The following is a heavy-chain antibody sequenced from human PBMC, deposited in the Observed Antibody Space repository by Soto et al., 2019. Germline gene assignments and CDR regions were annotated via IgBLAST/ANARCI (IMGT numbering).Heavy chain of an antibody. CDR1: GFTFSSYA. J-gene: IGHJ4*02. CDR3: AKDPSPRIAAAGRVFDY. V-gene: IGHV3-23*01. D-gene: IGHD6-13*01. CDR2: ISGSGGST. Sequence: GGSLRLSCAASGFTFSSYAMSWVRQAPGKGLEWVSAISGSGGSTYYADSVKGRFTISRDNSKNTLYLQMNSLRAEDTAVYYCAKDPSPRIAAAGRVFDYWGQGTLVTVSS.